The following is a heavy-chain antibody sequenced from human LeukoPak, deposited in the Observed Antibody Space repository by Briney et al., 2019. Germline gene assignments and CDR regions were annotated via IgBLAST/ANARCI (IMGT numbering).Heavy chain of an antibody. CDR3: ARGGGLDV. J-gene: IGHJ6*02. Sequence: GGSLRLSCAASGFIFTNYFMSWARQAPGKGLEWVASINHNGNVNYYVDSVKGRFTVSRDNAKNSLYLQMSNLRAEDTAVYFCARGGGLDVWGQGATVTVSS. D-gene: IGHD3-16*01. V-gene: IGHV3-7*03. CDR2: INHNGNVN. CDR1: GFIFTNYF.